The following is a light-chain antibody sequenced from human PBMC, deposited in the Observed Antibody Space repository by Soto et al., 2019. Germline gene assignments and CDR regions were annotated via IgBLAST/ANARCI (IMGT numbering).Light chain of an antibody. CDR1: QCISSW. CDR2: KAS. CDR3: QQYNSYPWT. Sequence: DIQMTQSPSTLSAYVGDRVTITYRASQCISSWLAWYQQKPGKAPKLLIYKASSLESGVPSRFSGSGSGTEFTLTISSLQPDDFATYYCQQYNSYPWTFGQGTKVEIK. J-gene: IGKJ1*01. V-gene: IGKV1-5*03.